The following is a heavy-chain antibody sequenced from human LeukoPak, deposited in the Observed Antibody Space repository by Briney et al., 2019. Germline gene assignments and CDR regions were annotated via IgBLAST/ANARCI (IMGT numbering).Heavy chain of an antibody. CDR1: GFSFSSYA. Sequence: PGGSLRLPCAASGFSFSSYAMSWVRQAPGKGLEWVSAISTSDGSTYYAYYADSVKGRSTISRDNSKNTLYLQMNSLRAEDTAVYYCASRGGGHHYFDSWGQGTLVTVSS. D-gene: IGHD3-16*01. CDR2: ISTSDGSTYYA. J-gene: IGHJ4*02. CDR3: ASRGGGHHYFDS. V-gene: IGHV3-23*01.